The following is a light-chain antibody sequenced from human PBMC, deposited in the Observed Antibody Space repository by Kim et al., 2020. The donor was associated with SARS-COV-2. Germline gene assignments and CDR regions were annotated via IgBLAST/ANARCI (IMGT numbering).Light chain of an antibody. CDR1: SSDVGRYTL. J-gene: IGLJ1*01. CDR2: ESS. Sequence: GQSITISCTGTSSDVGRYTLVSWYQHHPGKAPKLMIYESSKRPSGVSNRFSGSKSGNAASLTISGLQAEDEADYYCCSYAGSNTYVFGTGTKVTVL. CDR3: CSYAGSNTYV. V-gene: IGLV2-23*01.